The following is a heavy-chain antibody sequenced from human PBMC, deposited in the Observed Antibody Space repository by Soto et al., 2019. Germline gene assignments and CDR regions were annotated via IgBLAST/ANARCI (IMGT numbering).Heavy chain of an antibody. D-gene: IGHD4-17*01. CDR1: GYSFTSYW. V-gene: IGHV5-51*01. CDR2: IYPGDSDT. Sequence: GESLKISCKGSGYSFTSYWIGWVRQMPGKGLEWMGIIYPGDSDTRYSPSFQGQVTISADKSISTAYLQWSSLKASDTAMYYCARHLSDRDFFYGGNPSPPTNYYYYGMDVWGQGTTVTVSS. CDR3: ARHLSDRDFFYGGNPSPPTNYYYYGMDV. J-gene: IGHJ6*02.